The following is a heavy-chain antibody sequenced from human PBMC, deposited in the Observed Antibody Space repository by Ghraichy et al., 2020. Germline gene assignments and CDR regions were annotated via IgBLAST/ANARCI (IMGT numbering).Heavy chain of an antibody. Sequence: GGSLRLSCAASGFTFSSYGMHWVRQAPGKGLEWVAVISYDGSNKYYADSVKGRFTISRDNSKNTLYLQMNSLRAEDTAVYYCAKDKMGATTSDYWGQGTLVTVSS. V-gene: IGHV3-30*18. J-gene: IGHJ4*02. CDR1: GFTFSSYG. CDR3: AKDKMGATTSDY. D-gene: IGHD1-26*01. CDR2: ISYDGSNK.